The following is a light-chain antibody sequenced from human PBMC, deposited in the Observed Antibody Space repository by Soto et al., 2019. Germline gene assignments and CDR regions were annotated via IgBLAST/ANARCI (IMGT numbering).Light chain of an antibody. V-gene: IGLV2-11*02. CDR2: KLT. CDR3: SSYAGSFTFI. Sequence: QSALTQPRSVSGTPGQSGTISCTETPSDVVEYNYVSWYQHHPGKAPKLIIYKLTKRPSGVPNRFSGSRSGNTASLTISGLQAEDEADYHCSSYAGSFTFIFGTGTKLTVL. J-gene: IGLJ1*01. CDR1: PSDVVEYNY.